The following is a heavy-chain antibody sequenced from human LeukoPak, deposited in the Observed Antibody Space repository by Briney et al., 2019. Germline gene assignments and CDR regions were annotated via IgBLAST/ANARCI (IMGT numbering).Heavy chain of an antibody. CDR1: GGSISSYY. Sequence: SETLSLTCTVSGGSISSYYWSWIRQPPGKGLEWIGESTHRGGTTYNPSLKSRVTISVDTSKNQFSLKLNSVTAADTAVYYCARGINYYGDYYYYYMDVWGKGTTVTVSS. J-gene: IGHJ6*03. V-gene: IGHV4-34*01. CDR3: ARGINYYGDYYYYYMDV. CDR2: STHRGGT. D-gene: IGHD3-10*01.